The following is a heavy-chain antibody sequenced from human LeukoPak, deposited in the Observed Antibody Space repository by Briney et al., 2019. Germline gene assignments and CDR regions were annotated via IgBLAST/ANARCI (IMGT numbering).Heavy chain of an antibody. D-gene: IGHD6-19*01. CDR2: ISSSSSYI. CDR3: ARERRHSSGLDY. V-gene: IGHV3-21*01. Sequence: GGSPRLSCAASGFTFSSYSMNWVRQAPGKGLEWVSSISSSSSYIYYADSVKGRFAISRDNAKNSLYLQMNSLRAEDTAVYYCARERRHSSGLDYWGQGTLVTVSS. CDR1: GFTFSSYS. J-gene: IGHJ4*02.